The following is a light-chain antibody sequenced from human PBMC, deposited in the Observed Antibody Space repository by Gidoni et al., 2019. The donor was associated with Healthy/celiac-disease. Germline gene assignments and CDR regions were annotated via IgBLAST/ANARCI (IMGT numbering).Light chain of an antibody. J-gene: IGKJ2*01. Sequence: EIVLTQSPATLSLSPGESATLSCRASQSVSSYLSWYQQKPGQAPRLLIYDASIRATGIPARFIGSGSWTDFSLTISSLEPEDFAVYYCQQRSNWPPVTFGQGTKLEIQ. V-gene: IGKV3-11*01. CDR3: QQRSNWPPVT. CDR1: QSVSSY. CDR2: DAS.